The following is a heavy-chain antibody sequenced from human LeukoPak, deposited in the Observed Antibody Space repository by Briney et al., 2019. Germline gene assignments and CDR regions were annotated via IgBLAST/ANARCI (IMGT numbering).Heavy chain of an antibody. CDR1: GFTVSTNY. CDR3: AKDLGFDYDSSGYIAFDI. D-gene: IGHD3-22*01. Sequence: GGSLRLSCAASGFTVSTNYMNWVRQAPGKGLEWVSVIYSGGSTYYADSVKGRFTISRDNSKNTLYLQMNSLRAEDTAVYYCAKDLGFDYDSSGYIAFDIWGQGTMVTVSS. J-gene: IGHJ3*02. V-gene: IGHV3-53*01. CDR2: IYSGGST.